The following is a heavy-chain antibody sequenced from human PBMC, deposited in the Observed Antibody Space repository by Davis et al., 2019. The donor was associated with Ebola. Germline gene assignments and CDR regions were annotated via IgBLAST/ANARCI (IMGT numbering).Heavy chain of an antibody. CDR1: GFNFWGYG. CDR2: ISYDGSTK. CDR3: AKDFYGSGSYIDA. Sequence: PGGSLRLSCAASGFNFWGYGMHWVRQAPVKGLEWVAVISYDGSTKYYGDSVKGRFTISRDNAKDSLYLQMNSLRTEDTAFYYCAKDFYGSGSYIDAWGQGTLVAVSS. D-gene: IGHD3-10*01. V-gene: IGHV3-30*18. J-gene: IGHJ5*02.